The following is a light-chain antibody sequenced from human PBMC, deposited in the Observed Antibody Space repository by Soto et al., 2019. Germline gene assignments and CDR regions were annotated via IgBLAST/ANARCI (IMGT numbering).Light chain of an antibody. CDR1: QSVSSIY. J-gene: IGKJ3*01. V-gene: IGKV3-20*01. Sequence: EIVLTHAPCTLSLSPGERATLSCRASQSVSSIYLAWYQQKPGQAPRLLIYGASSRATGIPDRFSGSGSGKDFTITISRLEPEDFAVYYCQQYGGSTILTFGPGTKVDIK. CDR2: GAS. CDR3: QQYGGSTILT.